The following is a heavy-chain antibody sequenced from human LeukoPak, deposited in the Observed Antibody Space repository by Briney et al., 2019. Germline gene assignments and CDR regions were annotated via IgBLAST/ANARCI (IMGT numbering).Heavy chain of an antibody. J-gene: IGHJ6*03. V-gene: IGHV1-2*04. CDR1: GYTFTGYY. CDR2: INPNSGGT. Sequence: ASVKVSCKASGYTFTGYYMHWVRQAPGQGLEWMGWINPNSGGTNYAQKFQGWVTMTRDTSISTAYMELSRLRSDDTAVYYCARPRKHDYYDMDVWGKGTTVTVSS. CDR3: ARPRKHDYYDMDV.